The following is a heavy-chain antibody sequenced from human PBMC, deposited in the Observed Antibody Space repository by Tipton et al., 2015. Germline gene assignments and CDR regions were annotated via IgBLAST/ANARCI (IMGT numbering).Heavy chain of an antibody. Sequence: SLRLSCVASGFTFSSYSMSWVRQAPGKGLEWVSSISSGSSNRYYADSVKGRFIISRDNAKNSLYLQMNSLRAEDTALYYCAKSKTMSGITVAASDYWGQGTLVTVSS. V-gene: IGHV3-21*04. J-gene: IGHJ4*02. CDR3: AKSKTMSGITVAASDY. D-gene: IGHD6-19*01. CDR2: ISSGSSNR. CDR1: GFTFSSYS.